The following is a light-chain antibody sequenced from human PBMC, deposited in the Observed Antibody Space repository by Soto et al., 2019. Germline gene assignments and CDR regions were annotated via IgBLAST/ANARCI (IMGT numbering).Light chain of an antibody. CDR1: QSVSSSY. J-gene: IGKJ2*01. V-gene: IGKV3-20*01. Sequence: EIVLTQSPGTLSLSPGERATLSCRASQSVSSSYLAWYQQKPGQAPRLLIYGASSRATGIPDRFSGSGSGKDFTLTISRLEPEDGAVYYCQPYGSSPYTFGQGTKLEIK. CDR3: QPYGSSPYT. CDR2: GAS.